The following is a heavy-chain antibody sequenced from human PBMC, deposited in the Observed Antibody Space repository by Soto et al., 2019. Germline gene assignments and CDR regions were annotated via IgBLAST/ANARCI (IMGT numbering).Heavy chain of an antibody. CDR2: IYYSGST. D-gene: IGHD3-10*01. V-gene: IGHV4-30-4*01. CDR1: GGSISSGDYY. Sequence: SETLSLTCTVSGGSISSGDYYWSWIRQPPGKGLEWIGYIYYSGSTYYNPSLKSRVTISVDTSKNQFSLKLSSVTAADTAVYYCARDHITMVRGVILSYYGMDVWGQGTTVTVSS. J-gene: IGHJ6*02. CDR3: ARDHITMVRGVILSYYGMDV.